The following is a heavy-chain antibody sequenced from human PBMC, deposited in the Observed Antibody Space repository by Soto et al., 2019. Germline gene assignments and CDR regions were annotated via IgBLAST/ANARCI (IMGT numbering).Heavy chain of an antibody. D-gene: IGHD2-2*01. CDR2: ISGSGGST. V-gene: IGHV3-23*01. CDR1: GFTFSSYA. J-gene: IGHJ4*02. Sequence: PGGSLRLSCAASGFTFSSYAMSWVRQAPGKGLEWVSAISGSGGSTYYADSVKGRFTISRDNSKNTLYLQMNSLRAEDTAVYYCAKGEEDIVVVPASIKIDYWGQGTLVTVSS. CDR3: AKGEEDIVVVPASIKIDY.